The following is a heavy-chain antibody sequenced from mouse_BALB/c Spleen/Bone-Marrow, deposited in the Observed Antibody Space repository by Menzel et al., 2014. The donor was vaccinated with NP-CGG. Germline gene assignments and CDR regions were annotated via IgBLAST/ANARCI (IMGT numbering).Heavy chain of an antibody. CDR2: IRNKANGYTT. CDR3: ARDDYYAMDY. Sequence: EVMLVESGGGLVQPGGSLRLSCATSGFTFTDYYMSWVRQPPGKALEWLVFIRNKANGYTTEYSASVKGRFIISRDNSQSILYLKMNPLRAENSATYYGARDDYYAMDYWGQGTSVTVSS. J-gene: IGHJ4*01. CDR1: GFTFTDYY. V-gene: IGHV7-3*02.